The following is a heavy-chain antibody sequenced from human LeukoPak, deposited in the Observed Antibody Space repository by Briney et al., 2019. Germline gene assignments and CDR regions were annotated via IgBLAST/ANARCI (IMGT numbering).Heavy chain of an antibody. CDR2: IYYSGST. CDR1: GGSISSYY. D-gene: IGHD3-22*01. J-gene: IGHJ2*01. V-gene: IGHV4-59*01. Sequence: SETLSLTRTVSGGSISSYYWSWIRQPPGKGLEWIGYIYYSGSTNYNPSLKSRVTISVDTSKNQFSLKLSSVTAADTAVYYCARGPLTYYYDSSGYYSSRPVYFDLWGRGTLVTVSS. CDR3: ARGPLTYYYDSSGYYSSRPVYFDL.